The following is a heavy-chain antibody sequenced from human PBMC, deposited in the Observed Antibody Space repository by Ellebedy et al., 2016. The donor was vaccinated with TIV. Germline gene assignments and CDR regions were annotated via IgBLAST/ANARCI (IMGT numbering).Heavy chain of an antibody. V-gene: IGHV3-53*05. CDR1: GFTVSSNY. Sequence: GESLKISXAASGFTVSSNYMSWVRQAPGKGLEWVSVIYSGGSTYYADSVKGRFTISRDNSKNTLYLQMSSLRAEDTAVYYCVKDLLYWGQGTLVTVSS. CDR3: VKDLLY. D-gene: IGHD2-21*01. CDR2: IYSGGST. J-gene: IGHJ4*02.